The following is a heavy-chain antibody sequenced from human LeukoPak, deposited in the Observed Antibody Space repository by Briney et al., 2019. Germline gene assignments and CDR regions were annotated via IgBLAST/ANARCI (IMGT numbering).Heavy chain of an antibody. CDR3: AKDVSRSGWSGSFDY. CDR2: ISLSGGTT. J-gene: IGHJ4*02. Sequence: GALGLPLATSGFTFSSYTMNWVPPAPGKGLELVFTISLSGGTTFYADSVKGRFTISRDNSKNTLYLQMNSLRAEDTAVYYCAKDVSRSGWSGSFDYWGQGTLVTVSS. CDR1: GFTFSSYT. D-gene: IGHD6-19*01. V-gene: IGHV3-23*01.